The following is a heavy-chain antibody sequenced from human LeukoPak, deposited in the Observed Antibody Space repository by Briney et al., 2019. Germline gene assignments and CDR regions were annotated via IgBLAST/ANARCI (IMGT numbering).Heavy chain of an antibody. D-gene: IGHD2-15*01. J-gene: IGHJ4*02. CDR2: INHSGST. CDR3: ARTKAGYCSGGSCYFDY. Sequence: PSETLSLTCAVSGGSISSGGYSWSWIRQPPGKGLEWIGEINHSGSTNYNPSLKSRVTISVDTSKNQFSLKLSSVTAADTAVYYCARTKAGYCSGGSCYFDYWGQGTLVTVSS. V-gene: IGHV4-34*01. CDR1: GGSISSGGYS.